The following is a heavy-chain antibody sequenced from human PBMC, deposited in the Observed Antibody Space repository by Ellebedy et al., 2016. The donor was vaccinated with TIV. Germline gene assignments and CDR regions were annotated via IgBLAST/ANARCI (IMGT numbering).Heavy chain of an antibody. V-gene: IGHV3-74*01. CDR1: GFTFSSYW. D-gene: IGHD4-17*01. Sequence: PGGSLRLSCAASGFTFSSYWMHWVRQAPGNGLVWVSRINSVGSSTSYADSVKGRFTISRDNAKNTLYLQMNSLRAEDTAVYYCARDYGDYTYSDAFDIWGQGTMVTVSS. CDR3: ARDYGDYTYSDAFDI. J-gene: IGHJ3*02. CDR2: INSVGSST.